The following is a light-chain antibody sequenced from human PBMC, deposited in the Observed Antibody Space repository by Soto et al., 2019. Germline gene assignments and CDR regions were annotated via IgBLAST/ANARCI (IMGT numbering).Light chain of an antibody. Sequence: EIVLTRSPATLSLSPGERATLSCRASQSVSTSLIWYQQRPDQPPRLLIYDASNRATGIPARFSGSGSGTDFTLTISSLEPEDFAVYYCQQRKNWPITFGQGTRLEIK. J-gene: IGKJ5*01. V-gene: IGKV3-11*01. CDR2: DAS. CDR3: QQRKNWPIT. CDR1: QSVSTS.